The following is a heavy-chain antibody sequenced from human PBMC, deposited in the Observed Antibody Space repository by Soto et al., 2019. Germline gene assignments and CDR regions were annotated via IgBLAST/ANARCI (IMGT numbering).Heavy chain of an antibody. CDR3: ARDLTDRQLVQEYYYYYGMDV. CDR1: GFTFSSYA. Sequence: GGSLRLSCAASGFTFSSYAMHWVRQAPGKGLEWVAVISYDGNYKDFADSVKGRVTISRDNSKNTLFLQMNSLRAEDTAVYYCARDLTDRQLVQEYYYYYGMDVWGRGTTVTVSS. J-gene: IGHJ6*02. CDR2: ISYDGNYK. V-gene: IGHV3-30-3*01. D-gene: IGHD6-6*01.